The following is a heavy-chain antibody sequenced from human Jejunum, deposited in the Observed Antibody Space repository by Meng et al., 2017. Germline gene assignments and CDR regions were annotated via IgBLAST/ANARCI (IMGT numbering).Heavy chain of an antibody. CDR1: GFTFSTYT. J-gene: IGHJ4*01. CDR3: ARVGGGLGCYDF. CDR2: ITFNGRST. Sequence: GESLKISCIASGFTFSTYTFHWVRQAPGKGLEYVSSITFNGRSTNYADSVEGRFTVSRDNSGNTLHLEMGSLRGDDTSVYYCARVGGGLGCYDFWGQGMLVTVSS. V-gene: IGHV3-64*02. D-gene: IGHD3-10*01.